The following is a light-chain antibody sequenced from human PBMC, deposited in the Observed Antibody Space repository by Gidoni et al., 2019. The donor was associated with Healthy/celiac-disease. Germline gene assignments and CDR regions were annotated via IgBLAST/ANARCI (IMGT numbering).Light chain of an antibody. CDR1: QSVLYSSNSKNY. Sequence: DIVMTQSPDSLAVSLGERATINCKSSQSVLYSSNSKNYLAWYQQKPGQPPKLLISWASTRESGVPDRFSGSGSGTDFTLTISSLQAEDVAVYYCQQYYSTPFGFGPGTKVDIK. CDR2: WAS. CDR3: QQYYSTPFG. J-gene: IGKJ3*01. V-gene: IGKV4-1*01.